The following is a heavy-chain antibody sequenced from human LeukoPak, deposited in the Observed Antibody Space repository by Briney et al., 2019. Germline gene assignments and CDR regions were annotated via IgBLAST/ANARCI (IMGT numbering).Heavy chain of an antibody. D-gene: IGHD6-6*01. V-gene: IGHV3-23*01. Sequence: GGSLRLSCATSGLTFSNFAMTWVRQAPGKGLEWVSSITNTGSGTFYADSVKGRFIISRDNSKNTLFLQMNSLRAEDSAVYYCAKETSDHRYWGQGTLVTASS. J-gene: IGHJ4*02. CDR1: GLTFSNFA. CDR2: ITNTGSGT. CDR3: AKETSDHRY.